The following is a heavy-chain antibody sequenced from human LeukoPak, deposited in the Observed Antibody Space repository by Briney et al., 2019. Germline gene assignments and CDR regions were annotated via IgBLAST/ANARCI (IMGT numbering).Heavy chain of an antibody. CDR3: ARARYGGYCSSTSCPYYYYGMDV. CDR1: GGSINSYY. J-gene: IGHJ6*02. CDR2: IYSSGNT. Sequence: PSETLSLTCTVSGGSINSYYWSWIRQPPGKGLEWIGYIYSSGNTKYNPSLKSRVTMSVDTSKNQFSLKLSSVTAADTAVYYCARARYGGYCSSTSCPYYYYGMDVWGQGTTVTVSS. D-gene: IGHD2-2*01. V-gene: IGHV4-59*12.